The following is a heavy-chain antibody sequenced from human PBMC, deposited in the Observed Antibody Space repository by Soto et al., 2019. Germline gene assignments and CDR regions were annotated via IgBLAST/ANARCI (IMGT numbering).Heavy chain of an antibody. Sequence: GGSLRLSCAASGFTFHDYYMSWIRQAPGKGLEWVSYISSTTTYTDYAAPVKGRFTISRDDSKNTLYLQMNSLKTEDTAVYYCTTEFGSGNEKTLDYWGQGTLVTVSS. J-gene: IGHJ4*02. CDR2: ISSTTTYT. V-gene: IGHV3-11*05. CDR1: GFTFHDYY. D-gene: IGHD3-3*01. CDR3: TTEFGSGNEKTLDY.